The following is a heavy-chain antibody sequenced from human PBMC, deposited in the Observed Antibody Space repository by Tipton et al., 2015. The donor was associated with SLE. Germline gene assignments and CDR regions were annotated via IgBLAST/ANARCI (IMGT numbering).Heavy chain of an antibody. CDR1: GFNFEAYA. CDR2: ISRDSSEI. V-gene: IGHV3-43D*03. CDR3: AKARRPNSYGSLDS. J-gene: IGHJ4*02. D-gene: IGHD3-10*01. Sequence: SLRLSCEASGFNFEAYAMNWVRQSPGKGVEWISLISRDSSEIHYADSVGGRFTVSRDNTKNALYLEMKSLRGEDTALYYCAKARRPNSYGSLDSWGQGTLVTVSS.